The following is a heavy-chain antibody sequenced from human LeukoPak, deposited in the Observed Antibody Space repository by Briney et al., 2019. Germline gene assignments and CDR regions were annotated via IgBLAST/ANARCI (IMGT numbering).Heavy chain of an antibody. Sequence: SETLSLTCAVYGASFSVNNCIWIRQPPGKALEWIGEINHSGTITYKPYLKSRLTISADTSKNQFSLKLSSVTAADTAVYYCARYCGSENYCISYWGQGTLVTVSS. V-gene: IGHV4-34*01. D-gene: IGHD3-10*01. J-gene: IGHJ4*01. CDR3: ARYCGSENYCISY. CDR1: GASFSVNN. CDR2: INHSGTI.